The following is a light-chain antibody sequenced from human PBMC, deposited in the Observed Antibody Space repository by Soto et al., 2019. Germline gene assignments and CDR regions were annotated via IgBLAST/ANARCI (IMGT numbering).Light chain of an antibody. CDR2: DAS. V-gene: IGKV3-11*01. J-gene: IGKJ1*01. CDR3: LQYHNLWA. Sequence: EIVLTQSPATLSLSPGERATLSCRASQSVRSYLAWYQKKPGQAPRLLMYDASNRATGIPARFSGSGSGTDFTLTISSLEPEDFAVYSCLQYHNLWAFGQGTKVEIK. CDR1: QSVRSY.